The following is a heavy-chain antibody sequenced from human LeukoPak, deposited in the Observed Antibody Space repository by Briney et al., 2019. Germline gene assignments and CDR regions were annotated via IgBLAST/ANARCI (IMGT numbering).Heavy chain of an antibody. CDR2: ISGSGGST. J-gene: IGHJ5*02. Sequence: GGSLRLSCAASGFTFSSYAMSRVRQAPGKGLEWVSAISGSGGSTYYADSVKGRFTISRDNSKNTLYLQMNSLRAEDTAVYYCAKDLYGYVSNWFDPWGQGTLVTVSS. CDR1: GFTFSSYA. CDR3: AKDLYGYVSNWFDP. V-gene: IGHV3-23*01. D-gene: IGHD5-12*01.